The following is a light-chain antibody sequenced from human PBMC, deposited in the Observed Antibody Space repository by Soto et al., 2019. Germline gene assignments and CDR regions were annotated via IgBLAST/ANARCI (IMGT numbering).Light chain of an antibody. CDR2: EVN. CDR3: CSYAGIKAV. V-gene: IGLV2-8*01. Sequence: QSALTQPPSASGSPGQSVTISCTGTSGDVGGHDWVSWYRVRPGETPKLIIYEVNQRPSGVPDRFSGSKTGNTASLTVSGLQVEDEADYFCCSYAGIKAVFGTGTKVIV. CDR1: SGDVGGHDW. J-gene: IGLJ1*01.